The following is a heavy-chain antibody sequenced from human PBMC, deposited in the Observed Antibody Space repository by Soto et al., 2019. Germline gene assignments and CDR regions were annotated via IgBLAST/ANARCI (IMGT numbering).Heavy chain of an antibody. CDR2: IYPGDSKT. CDR3: ARLGFNYDFLSGYYNVHHYYGIDV. CDR1: GFSFTTYW. J-gene: IGHJ6*02. D-gene: IGHD3-3*01. Sequence: PGESLKISCKGSGFSFTTYWIAWVRRMPGKGLEWMGIIYPGDSKTTYSPSFQGQVTTSADKSINSVYLQWSSLKASDTATYYCARLGFNYDFLSGYYNVHHYYGIDVWGQGTTVTVSS. V-gene: IGHV5-51*01.